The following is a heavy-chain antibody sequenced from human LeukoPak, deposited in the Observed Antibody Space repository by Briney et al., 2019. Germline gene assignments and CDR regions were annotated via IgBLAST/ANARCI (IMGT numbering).Heavy chain of an antibody. CDR1: GGSISSGYY. D-gene: IGHD6-13*01. Sequence: SETLSLTCTVSGGSISSGYYWGWIRQPPGKGLEWIGSIYYSGSTYYNPSLKSRVTISVDTSKNQFSLKLSSVTAADTAVYYCARRRIAAAGIHAFDYWGQGTLVTVSS. CDR3: ARRRIAAAGIHAFDY. CDR2: IYYSGST. J-gene: IGHJ4*02. V-gene: IGHV4-38-2*02.